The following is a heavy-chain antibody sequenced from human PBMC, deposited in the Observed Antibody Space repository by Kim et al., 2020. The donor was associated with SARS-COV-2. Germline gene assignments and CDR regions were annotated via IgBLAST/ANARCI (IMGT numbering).Heavy chain of an antibody. D-gene: IGHD3-22*01. V-gene: IGHV3-73*01. J-gene: IGHJ4*02. CDR3: TRSSSGYYCDY. Sequence: TAYAASVKGRFTISRDDSKNTAYLQMNSLKTEDTAVYYCTRSSSGYYCDYWGQGTLVTVSS. CDR2: T.